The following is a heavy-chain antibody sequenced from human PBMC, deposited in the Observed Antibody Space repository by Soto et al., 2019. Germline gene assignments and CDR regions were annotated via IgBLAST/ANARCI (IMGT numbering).Heavy chain of an antibody. Sequence: QVQLVESGGGVVQPGRSLRLSCAASGFTFSSYGMHWVRQAPGKGLEWVAVISYDGSNKYYADSVKGRFTISRDNSKNTRYLQMNSLRAEDTAVYYCAKILRYFDWLAAPDYWGQGTLVTVSS. V-gene: IGHV3-30*18. CDR2: ISYDGSNK. J-gene: IGHJ4*02. CDR1: GFTFSSYG. CDR3: AKILRYFDWLAAPDY. D-gene: IGHD3-9*01.